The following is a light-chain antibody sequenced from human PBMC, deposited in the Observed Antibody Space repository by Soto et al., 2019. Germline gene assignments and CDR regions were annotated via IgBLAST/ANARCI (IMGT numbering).Light chain of an antibody. CDR1: QSVSRSY. Sequence: ESVLKQSPGTMSLSPGERDTLSCGASQSVSRSYLAWYQQKPGQAPRLLIYGASSRATGIPDRFSGSGSGTDFTLTISRLEPEDFAVYCCQQYGSSPGTFGQGTKVEIK. CDR2: GAS. CDR3: QQYGSSPGT. J-gene: IGKJ1*01. V-gene: IGKV3-20*01.